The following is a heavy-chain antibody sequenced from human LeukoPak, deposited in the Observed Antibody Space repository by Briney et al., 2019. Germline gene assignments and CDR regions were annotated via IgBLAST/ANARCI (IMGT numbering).Heavy chain of an antibody. V-gene: IGHV3-48*04. CDR3: ASGCSGAGCNHYYYGMDV. D-gene: IGHD2-15*01. Sequence: GGSLRLSCAASGFTFSSYSMNWVRQAPGKGLEWLSYISGSSTTVYYADSVKGRFTISRDNAKSSLYLQMNGLRAEDTAVYYCASGCSGAGCNHYYYGMDVWGQGTTVTVSS. CDR2: ISGSSTTV. J-gene: IGHJ6*02. CDR1: GFTFSSYS.